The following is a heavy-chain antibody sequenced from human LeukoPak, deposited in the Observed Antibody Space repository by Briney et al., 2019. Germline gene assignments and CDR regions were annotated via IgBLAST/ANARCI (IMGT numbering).Heavy chain of an antibody. J-gene: IGHJ6*03. CDR2: TYYRSKWYT. Sequence: SQTLSLSCVISGDSVSSKIVGWNWIRQSPSRGLEWLGRTYYRSKWYTDYAESVKSRVTINSDTSKNQFSLQLMSVTPEDTAVYYCARLRPQRIAAGVGYSYRYMDVWGKGTSVSVFS. V-gene: IGHV6-1*01. D-gene: IGHD6-25*01. CDR3: ARLRPQRIAAGVGYSYRYMDV. CDR1: GDSVSSKIVG.